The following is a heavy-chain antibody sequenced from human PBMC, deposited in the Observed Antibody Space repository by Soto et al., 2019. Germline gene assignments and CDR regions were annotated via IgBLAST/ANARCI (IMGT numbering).Heavy chain of an antibody. Sequence: GASVKVSYKASGYTFSTYEINWVRRAAGQGLEWMGRMNPDNGNTGYAQKFQDRVTMTRNTSISTAYMELSSLRSDDTAVYYCARGPRESGEWLLFDYWGQGALVTVSS. CDR2: MNPDNGNT. J-gene: IGHJ4*02. CDR1: GYTFSTYE. CDR3: ARGPRESGEWLLFDY. V-gene: IGHV1-8*01. D-gene: IGHD3-3*01.